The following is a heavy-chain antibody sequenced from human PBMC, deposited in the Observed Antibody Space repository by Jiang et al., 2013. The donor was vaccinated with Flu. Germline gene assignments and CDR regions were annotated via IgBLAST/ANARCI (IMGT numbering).Heavy chain of an antibody. J-gene: IGHJ4*02. V-gene: IGHV3-66*01. D-gene: IGHD5-18*01. Sequence: LVQPGGSLRLSCAASGFTVSDNYMTWARQAPGKGLEWVSVIYSGGSTYYTDSVKGRFTISRDNSKNTVYLQMNSLRVEDTAVYYCARDPLGGYTYGTPRGYWGQGILVTVSS. CDR3: ARDPLGGYTYGTPRGY. CDR1: GFTVSDNY. CDR2: IYSGGST.